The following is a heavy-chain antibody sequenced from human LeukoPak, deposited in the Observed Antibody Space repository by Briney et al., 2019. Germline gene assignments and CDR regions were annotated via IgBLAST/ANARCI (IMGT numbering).Heavy chain of an antibody. CDR2: ISWNSGTI. J-gene: IGHJ6*02. CDR1: GFTFDNYA. V-gene: IGHV3-9*01. CDR3: AKDGYYYGMDV. Sequence: QVGRSLRLSCAASGFTFDNYAMHWVRQAPGKGLEWVSGISWNSGTIAYADSVKGRFTISRDNAKYSLYLQMNSLRPEDTALYYCAKDGYYYGMDVWGQGTTVTVSS.